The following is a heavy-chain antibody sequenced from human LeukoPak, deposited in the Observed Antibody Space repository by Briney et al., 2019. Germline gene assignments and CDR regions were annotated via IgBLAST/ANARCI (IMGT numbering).Heavy chain of an antibody. Sequence: PGGSLRLSCAASGFIFSSYWMSWVRQAPGKWLEWVAYIQYDGSNEQYAHSVKGRFRISRDSSKNILYLQMNSLRAEDTAVYYCAKDRCSNGIGCYYYYMDVWGKGTTVTISS. CDR3: AKDRCSNGIGCYYYYMDV. CDR2: IQYDGSNE. J-gene: IGHJ6*03. CDR1: GFIFSSYW. V-gene: IGHV3-30*02. D-gene: IGHD2-8*01.